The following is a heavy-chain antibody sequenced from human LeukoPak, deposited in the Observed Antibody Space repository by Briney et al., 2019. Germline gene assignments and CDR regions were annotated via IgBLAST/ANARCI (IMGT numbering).Heavy chain of an antibody. V-gene: IGHV1-18*01. J-gene: IGHJ4*02. Sequence: GASVKVSCKASGYTFTSYGISWVRQAPGQGLEWMGWMNPNSGNTGYAQKLQGRVTMTTDTSTSTAYMELRSLRSDDTAVYYCARVVGSLEPYFDYWGQGTLVTVSS. D-gene: IGHD1-14*01. CDR2: MNPNSGNT. CDR3: ARVVGSLEPYFDY. CDR1: GYTFTSYG.